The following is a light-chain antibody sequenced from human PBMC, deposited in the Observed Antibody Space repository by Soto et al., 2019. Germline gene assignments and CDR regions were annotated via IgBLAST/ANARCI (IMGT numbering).Light chain of an antibody. CDR3: QQRDSWPIT. CDR2: GAS. J-gene: IGKJ1*01. V-gene: IGKV3D-20*02. Sequence: EIVMTQSPATLSVSPGESATLSCRASQTISSTYLAWYQQKPGQAPRLLIFGASNRATGIPARFSGSGSGTDFTLTINSLEPDDFAVYYCQQRDSWPITFGQGTKVDI. CDR1: QTISSTY.